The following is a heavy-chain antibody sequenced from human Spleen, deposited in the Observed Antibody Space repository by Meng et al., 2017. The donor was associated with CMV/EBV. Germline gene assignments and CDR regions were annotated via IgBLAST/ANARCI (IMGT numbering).Heavy chain of an antibody. V-gene: IGHV3-21*01. D-gene: IGHD5-24*01. CDR3: ARDPSEDGYASCMDV. CDR1: GFTFSSYS. J-gene: IGHJ6*02. CDR2: INSNSRYI. Sequence: GESLKISCAASGFTFSSYSMNWVRQAPGKGLEWVSSINSNSRYIFYADSVKGRFTISRDNSKNTVQLQMNSLRVEDTAVYYCARDPSEDGYASCMDVWGQGTTVTVSS.